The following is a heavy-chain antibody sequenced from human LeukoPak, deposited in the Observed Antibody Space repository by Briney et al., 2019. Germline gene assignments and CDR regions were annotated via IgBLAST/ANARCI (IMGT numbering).Heavy chain of an antibody. Sequence: GSSEKVSCKASGGTFSSYAISWVRQAPGQGLEWMGGIIPIFGTANYAQKFQGRVTITADESTSTAYMELSSLRSEDTAVYYCASDVAYCSSTSCYPRLDAFDIWGQGTMVTVSS. V-gene: IGHV1-69*01. J-gene: IGHJ3*02. CDR3: ASDVAYCSSTSCYPRLDAFDI. CDR1: GGTFSSYA. CDR2: IIPIFGTA. D-gene: IGHD2-2*01.